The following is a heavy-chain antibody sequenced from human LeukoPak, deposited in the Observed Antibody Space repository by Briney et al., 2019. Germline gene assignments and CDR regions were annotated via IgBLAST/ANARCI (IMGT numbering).Heavy chain of an antibody. CDR3: ARGVVLVPNWFDP. Sequence: PSETLSLTCTVSGYSISSGYYWGWIRQPPGKGLEWIGSIYHSGSTYYNPSLKSRVTISVDTSKNQFSLKLSSVTAADTAVYYCARGVVLVPNWFDPWGQGTLVTVSS. J-gene: IGHJ5*02. V-gene: IGHV4-38-2*02. CDR1: GYSISSGYY. D-gene: IGHD6-13*01. CDR2: IYHSGST.